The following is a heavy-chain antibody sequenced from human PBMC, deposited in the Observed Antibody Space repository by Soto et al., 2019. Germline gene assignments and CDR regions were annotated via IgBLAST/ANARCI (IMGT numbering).Heavy chain of an antibody. CDR3: ARGRFYYGSGSYYRSWFDP. V-gene: IGHV4-34*01. D-gene: IGHD3-10*01. CDR2: INHSGST. CDR1: CGSFSGYY. J-gene: IGHJ5*02. Sequence: SETLSLTCAFYCGSFSGYYWSWIRQPPGKGLEWIGEINHSGSTNYNPSLKSRVTISVDTSKNQFSLKLSSVTAADTAVYYCARGRFYYGSGSYYRSWFDPWGQGTLVTVSS.